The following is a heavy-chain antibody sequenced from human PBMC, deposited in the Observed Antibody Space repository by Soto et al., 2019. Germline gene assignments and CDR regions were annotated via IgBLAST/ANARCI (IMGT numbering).Heavy chain of an antibody. CDR3: ARGVAILLRSYYSGWHDVFDY. V-gene: IGHV3-30-3*01. D-gene: IGHD6-19*01. J-gene: IGHJ4*02. CDR1: GFTFNTYA. Sequence: QVQLVESGGGVVQPGRSLRLSCTASGFTFNTYATYWVRQAPGKGLDWVAAISYDGVTQYYADSVKGRFTISRDNSKNTLYLQMNSLGPEDTAVYYCARGVAILLRSYYSGWHDVFDYWGQGTLVTVSS. CDR2: ISYDGVTQ.